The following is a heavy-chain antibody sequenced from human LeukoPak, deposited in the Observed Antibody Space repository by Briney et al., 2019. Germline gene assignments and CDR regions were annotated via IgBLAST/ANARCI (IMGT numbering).Heavy chain of an antibody. V-gene: IGHV4-4*07. D-gene: IGHD3-22*01. CDR1: GASISSYY. CDR3: ARGLRSYYDSSGYAY. CDR2: IYTSGST. Sequence: PSETLSLTCTVSGASISSYYWSWIRQPAGKGLEWIGRIYTSGSTNYNPSLKSRVTISVDTSKNQFSLKLSSVTAADTAVYYCARGLRSYYDSSGYAYWGQGTLVTVSS. J-gene: IGHJ4*02.